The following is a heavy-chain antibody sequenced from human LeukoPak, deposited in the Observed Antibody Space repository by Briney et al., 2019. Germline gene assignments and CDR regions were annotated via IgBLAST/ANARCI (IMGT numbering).Heavy chain of an antibody. CDR1: GFTFSSYS. CDR3: AKDQRRRVVANYYYYMDV. CDR2: ISSSSSYI. J-gene: IGHJ6*03. V-gene: IGHV3-21*04. D-gene: IGHD3-22*01. Sequence: GGSLRLSCAASGFTFSSYSMNWVRQAPGKGLEWVSSISSSSSYIYYADSVKGRFTSSRDNSKNTLYLQMNSLRAEDTAVYYCAKDQRRRVVANYYYYMDVWGKGTTVTVSS.